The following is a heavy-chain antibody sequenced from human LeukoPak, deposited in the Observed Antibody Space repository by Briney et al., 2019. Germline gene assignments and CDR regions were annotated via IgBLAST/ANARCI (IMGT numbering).Heavy chain of an antibody. Sequence: GGSLRLSCAASGFTVSSNYMSWVRQAPGKGLEWVSVIYSGGSTYYADSVKGRFTISRDNSKNTLYLQINSLRAEDTAVYYCARESGSGYSYFDYWGQGTLVTVSS. V-gene: IGHV3-53*01. D-gene: IGHD3-22*01. J-gene: IGHJ4*02. CDR2: IYSGGST. CDR3: ARESGSGYSYFDY. CDR1: GFTVSSNY.